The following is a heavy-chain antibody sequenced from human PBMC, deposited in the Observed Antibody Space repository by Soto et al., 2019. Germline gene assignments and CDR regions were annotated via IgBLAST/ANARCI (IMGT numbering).Heavy chain of an antibody. V-gene: IGHV1-18*01. CDR3: ARDAAYNDFWGGVMELYSYNMDV. CDR2: ISAHNGET. D-gene: IGHD3-3*01. CDR1: GYNFANYG. J-gene: IGHJ6*02. Sequence: QVQLVQSEAEVKKPGASLKVSCRASGYNFANYGISWVRQAPGQGLEWMGWISAHNGETKYAQKVQGRVTRTADTSTSTAYIEMWSLRSDDTAVYYCARDAAYNDFWGGVMELYSYNMDVWGQGTTVTV.